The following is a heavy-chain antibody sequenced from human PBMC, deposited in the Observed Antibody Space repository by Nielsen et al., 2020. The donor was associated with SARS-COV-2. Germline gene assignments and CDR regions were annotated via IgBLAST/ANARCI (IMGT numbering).Heavy chain of an antibody. CDR3: TTGGPYSGYDHWSF. V-gene: IGHV3-15*01. Sequence: GGSLRLSCAASGFTFSNAWMSWVRQAPGKGLEWVGRIKSNSDDGTTDYAAPVKGRFTIPRDDSKNTLYLQMNSLKTEDTAVYYCTTGGPYSGYDHWSFWGQGTLVTVSS. D-gene: IGHD5-12*01. J-gene: IGHJ4*02. CDR2: IKSNSDDGTT. CDR1: GFTFSNAW.